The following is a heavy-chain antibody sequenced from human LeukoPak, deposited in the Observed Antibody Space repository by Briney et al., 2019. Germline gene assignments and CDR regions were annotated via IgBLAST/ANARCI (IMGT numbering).Heavy chain of an antibody. CDR3: ATALGLLSQFDY. Sequence: PGGSLRLSCAASGFTFSSYAMSWVRQAPGKGLEWVSAISGSGGSTYYADSVKGRFTISRDNSKNTLYLQMNSLRAEDTAVYYCATALGLLSQFDYWGQGTLVTVSS. J-gene: IGHJ4*02. V-gene: IGHV3-23*01. CDR2: ISGSGGST. D-gene: IGHD3/OR15-3a*01. CDR1: GFTFSSYA.